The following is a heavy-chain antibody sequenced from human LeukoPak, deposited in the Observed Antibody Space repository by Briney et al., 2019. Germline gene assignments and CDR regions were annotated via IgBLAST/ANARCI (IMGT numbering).Heavy chain of an antibody. V-gene: IGHV4-59*01. J-gene: IGHJ4*02. Sequence: NSSETLSLTCTVSGVSINSKYWSWIRQPPGKGRGWIGYSYYSGSTDYNPSLKSRLTISVDLSKKQFSLRLTSVTAADTAIYYCARESWSYPGSGSYPHHFDYWGRGILVTVSS. CDR2: SYYSGST. CDR3: ARESWSYPGSGSYPHHFDY. CDR1: GVSINSKY. D-gene: IGHD3-10*01.